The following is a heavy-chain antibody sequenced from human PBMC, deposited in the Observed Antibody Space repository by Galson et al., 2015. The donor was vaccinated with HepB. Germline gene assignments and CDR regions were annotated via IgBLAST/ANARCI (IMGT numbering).Heavy chain of an antibody. J-gene: IGHJ6*02. Sequence: YAICWVRQAPGQGLEWMGGIIPIFGTANYAQKFQGRVTITADESTSTAYMELSSLRSEDTAVYYCARVHCSGGSCYSSFSGYYYYYGMDVWGQGTTVTVSS. CDR1: YA. D-gene: IGHD2-15*01. CDR3: ARVHCSGGSCYSSFSGYYYYYGMDV. V-gene: IGHV1-69*01. CDR2: IIPIFGTA.